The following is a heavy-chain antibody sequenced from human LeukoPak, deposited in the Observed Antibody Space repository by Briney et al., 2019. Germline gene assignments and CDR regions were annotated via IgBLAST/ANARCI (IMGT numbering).Heavy chain of an antibody. CDR1: GFTFSSYP. J-gene: IGHJ4*02. Sequence: PGGSLRLSCAASGFTFSSYPMSWVRQAPGKGLEWVSAISGSGGSTYYADSVKGRFTISRDNSKNTLYLQMNSLRAEDTAVYYCAKTWIQLWSLFDYWGQGTLVTVSS. V-gene: IGHV3-23*01. CDR3: AKTWIQLWSLFDY. CDR2: ISGSGGST. D-gene: IGHD5-18*01.